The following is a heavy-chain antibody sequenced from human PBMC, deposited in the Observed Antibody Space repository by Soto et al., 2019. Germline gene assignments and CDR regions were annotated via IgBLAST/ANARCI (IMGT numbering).Heavy chain of an antibody. Sequence: GGSLRLSCAASGFTFSSYGMHWVRQAPGKGLEWVAVISYDGSNKYYADSVKGRFTISRDNSKNTLYLQMNSLRAEDTAVYYCAKSSYSTIAVAGTRLDYWGQGNLVTVS. J-gene: IGHJ4*01. CDR1: GFTFSSYG. D-gene: IGHD6-19*01. CDR2: ISYDGSNK. V-gene: IGHV3-30*18. CDR3: AKSSYSTIAVAGTRLDY.